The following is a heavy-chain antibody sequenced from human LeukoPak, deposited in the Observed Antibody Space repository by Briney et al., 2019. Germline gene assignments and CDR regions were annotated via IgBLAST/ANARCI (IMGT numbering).Heavy chain of an antibody. V-gene: IGHV3-7*01. CDR3: ARVRGSSFSWYSGFDY. D-gene: IGHD6-13*01. Sequence: PGGSLRLSCAASGFTFSSYNLNWVRQAPGKGLEWVANIKKDGSEKYYVDSVKGRFTISRDNAKTSLYLQMNSLRAEDTAVYYCARVRGSSFSWYSGFDYWGQGTLVTVSS. CDR1: GFTFSSYN. J-gene: IGHJ4*02. CDR2: IKKDGSEK.